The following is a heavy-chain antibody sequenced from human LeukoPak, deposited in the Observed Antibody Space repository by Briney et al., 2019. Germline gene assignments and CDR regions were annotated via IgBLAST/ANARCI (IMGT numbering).Heavy chain of an antibody. V-gene: IGHV3-30*02. J-gene: IGHJ4*02. D-gene: IGHD2-8*02. CDR1: GFIFSNYD. CDR3: AKRPPGPGLDY. Sequence: GGSLRLSCATSGFIFSNYDMHWVRQAPGKGLEWVAFIRYDGTNRNYADSVQGRFTISRDNSKNTLYLQMTSLRVHDTALYYCAKRPPGPGLDYWGQGTLVTVSS. CDR2: IRYDGTNR.